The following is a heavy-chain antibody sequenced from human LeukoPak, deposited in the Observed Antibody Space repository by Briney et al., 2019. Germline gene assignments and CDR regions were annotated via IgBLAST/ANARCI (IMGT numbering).Heavy chain of an antibody. CDR2: IKQDGSEK. V-gene: IGHV3-7*01. J-gene: IGHJ6*03. CDR3: ARRSHRYYMDV. Sequence: GGSLRLSCAASGFTFSSYWMSWDRQAPGKGLEWEANIKQDGSEKYYVDSVKGRFTISRDNAKNSLYLQMNSLRAEDTAVYYCARRSHRYYMDVWGKGTTVTVSS. CDR1: GFTFSSYW.